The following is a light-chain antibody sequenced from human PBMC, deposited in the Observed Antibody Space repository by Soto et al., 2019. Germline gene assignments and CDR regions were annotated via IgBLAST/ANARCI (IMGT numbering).Light chain of an antibody. CDR1: QSVSSN. V-gene: IGKV3-15*01. J-gene: IGKJ2*01. Sequence: EIVMTQSPATLSVSPGERATLSCRASQSVSSNLAWYQQKPGQAPRLLIYGASTRATGIPARFSGSGSGTEFTLTISSLQSEDFAVYDCQQYNNWPPYTFGQGTKREIK. CDR3: QQYNNWPPYT. CDR2: GAS.